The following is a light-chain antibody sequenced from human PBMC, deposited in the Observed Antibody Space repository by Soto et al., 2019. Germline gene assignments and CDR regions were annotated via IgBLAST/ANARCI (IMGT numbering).Light chain of an antibody. CDR2: GIS. V-gene: IGKV3-15*01. J-gene: IGKJ4*01. CDR3: QQYNNWPRT. Sequence: EIVMTQSPATLSVSPGERATLSCRASQSLTSYLAWYQQKPDQAPRLLIYGISTRATDIPARFSGSGSGTEFTLTISSLQSEDFAVYYCQQYNNWPRTFGGGTKVDIK. CDR1: QSLTSY.